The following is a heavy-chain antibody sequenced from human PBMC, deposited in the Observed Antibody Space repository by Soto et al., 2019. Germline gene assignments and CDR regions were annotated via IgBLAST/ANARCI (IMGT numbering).Heavy chain of an antibody. CDR2: ISADNGKT. CDR3: AIYTGWFDH. CDR1: GYTFSDYG. D-gene: IGHD2-2*02. V-gene: IGHV1-18*04. J-gene: IGHJ5*02. Sequence: QVQLAQSGGEVKKPGASVQVACKASGYTFSDYGITWVRLAPGRGLAWVGWISADNGKTNYAHKFECRLTLTRDTSTATAIMELRSLTSDDSAGYYCAIYTGWFDHWGQGTPVIVTS.